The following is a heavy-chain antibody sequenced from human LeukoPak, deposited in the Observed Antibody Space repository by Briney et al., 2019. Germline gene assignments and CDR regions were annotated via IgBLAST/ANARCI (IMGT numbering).Heavy chain of an antibody. D-gene: IGHD2-8*01. Sequence: GGSLRLSCAASGFTFSNYWMSWVRQAPGKGLEWVASIHQHGNEKYFVDSVRGRFTISRDNAKNSLYLQMSSLRAEDTAVYYCATLNGPLFEYWGQGTLVTVSS. CDR3: ATLNGPLFEY. CDR2: IHQHGNEK. V-gene: IGHV3-7*01. CDR1: GFTFSNYW. J-gene: IGHJ4*02.